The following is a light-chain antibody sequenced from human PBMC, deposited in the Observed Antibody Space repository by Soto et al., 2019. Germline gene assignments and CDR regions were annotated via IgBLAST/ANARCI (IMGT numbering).Light chain of an antibody. CDR1: QSVSTNY. J-gene: IGKJ4*01. Sequence: ESVLTQSPGTLSLSPGERATLSCRASQSVSTNYLAWYQQKPGQAPRLLIGATSSRATGIPDRFSGSGSGTDFTLTITRLEPEDFAVYFCQQYSSSPRGVTFGGGTKLAI. V-gene: IGKV3-20*01. CDR3: QQYSSSPRGVT. CDR2: ATS.